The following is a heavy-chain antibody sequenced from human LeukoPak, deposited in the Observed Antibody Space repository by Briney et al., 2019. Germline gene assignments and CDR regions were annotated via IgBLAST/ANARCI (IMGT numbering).Heavy chain of an antibody. CDR2: ISPNSGGT. CDR1: GYTFTGYY. D-gene: IGHD5-24*01. V-gene: IGHV1-2*02. J-gene: IGHJ3*02. Sequence: ASVKVSCKASGYTFTGYYMHWVRQAPGQGLEWMGWISPNSGGTNYAQKFQGRVTMTRDTSISTAYMELSSLRSEDTAVYYCARVRDGYNDAYDIWGQGTMVTVTS. CDR3: ARVRDGYNDAYDI.